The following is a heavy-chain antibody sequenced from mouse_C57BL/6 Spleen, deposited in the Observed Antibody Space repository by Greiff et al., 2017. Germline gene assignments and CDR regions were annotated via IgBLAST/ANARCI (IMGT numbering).Heavy chain of an antibody. V-gene: IGHV1-50*01. Sequence: QVQLQPPGAELVKPGASVKLSCKASGYTFTSYWMQWVKQRPGQGLEWIGEIDPSDSYTNYNQKFKGKATLTVDTSSSTAYMQLSSLTSEDSAVYYCAREITTGDWGQGTLVTVSA. J-gene: IGHJ3*01. CDR1: GYTFTSYW. D-gene: IGHD1-1*01. CDR2: IDPSDSYT. CDR3: AREITTGD.